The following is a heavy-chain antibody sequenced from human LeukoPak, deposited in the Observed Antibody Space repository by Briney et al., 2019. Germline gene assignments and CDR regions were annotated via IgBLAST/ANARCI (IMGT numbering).Heavy chain of an antibody. D-gene: IGHD3-16*02. CDR1: GYTFTTYD. J-gene: IGHJ4*02. CDR3: ARVGSNRDYYFDY. CDR2: MNPNSGNT. Sequence: ASVKVSCKASGYTFTTYDINWVRQATGQGLEWMAWMNPNSGNTGYAQKFQGRVTMTRDTSISTAYMELSRLRSDDTAVYYCARVGSNRDYYFDYWGQGTLVTVSS. V-gene: IGHV1-8*01.